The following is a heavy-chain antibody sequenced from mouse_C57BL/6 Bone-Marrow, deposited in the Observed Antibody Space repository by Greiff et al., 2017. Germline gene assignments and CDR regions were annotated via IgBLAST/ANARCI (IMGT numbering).Heavy chain of an antibody. D-gene: IGHD1-1*01. Sequence: QVQLQQSGAELARPGASVKLSCKASGYTFTSYGISWVKQRTGQGLEWIGEIYPRRGHTYYNEKFKGKATLTADKSSSTADMELRIVTSEDSAVFFCARRDYYYGSSLLGYWGQGTTLTVSS. CDR1: GYTFTSYG. J-gene: IGHJ2*01. CDR3: ARRDYYYGSSLLGY. CDR2: IYPRRGHT. V-gene: IGHV1-81*01.